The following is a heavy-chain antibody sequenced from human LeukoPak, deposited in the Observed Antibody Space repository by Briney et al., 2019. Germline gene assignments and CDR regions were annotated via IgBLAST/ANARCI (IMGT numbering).Heavy chain of an antibody. Sequence: GGSLKLSCAASGFTFSSYGMHWVRQAPGKGLEWVAVSWFDGSTKYYGDSVKGRFTISRDNSKDTLYLQMNSLRAEDTAVYYCATLPRTYGPLDYWGQGTLVTVSS. CDR3: ATLPRTYGPLDY. CDR2: SWFDGSTK. J-gene: IGHJ4*02. V-gene: IGHV3-33*01. D-gene: IGHD1-7*01. CDR1: GFTFSSYG.